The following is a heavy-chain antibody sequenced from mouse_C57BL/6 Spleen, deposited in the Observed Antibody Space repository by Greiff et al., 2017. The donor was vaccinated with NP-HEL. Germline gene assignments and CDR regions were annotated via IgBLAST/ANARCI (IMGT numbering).Heavy chain of an antibody. Sequence: QVQLKESGAELVKPGASVKMSCKASGYTFTSYWITWVKQRPGQGLEWIGDIYPGSGSTNYNEKFKSKATLTVDTSSSTAYMQLSSLTSEDSAVYYCARRGAYSNYDYWGQGTTLTVSS. V-gene: IGHV1-55*01. CDR2: IYPGSGST. J-gene: IGHJ2*01. CDR1: GYTFTSYW. D-gene: IGHD2-5*01. CDR3: ARRGAYSNYDY.